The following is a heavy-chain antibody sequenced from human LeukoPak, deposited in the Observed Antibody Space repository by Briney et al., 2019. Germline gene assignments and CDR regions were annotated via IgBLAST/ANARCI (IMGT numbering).Heavy chain of an antibody. CDR2: ISYDGSNK. D-gene: IGHD3-9*01. CDR3: VRGTNDWYGTDV. Sequence: GRSLRLSCAASGFTFSSYAMHWVRQAPGKGLEWAAVISYDGSNKDYADSAKGRFTISRDNAKNTLYLQMNSLRAEDTAVYYCVRGTNDWYGTDVWGQGTTVTVSS. V-gene: IGHV3-30-3*01. J-gene: IGHJ6*02. CDR1: GFTFSSYA.